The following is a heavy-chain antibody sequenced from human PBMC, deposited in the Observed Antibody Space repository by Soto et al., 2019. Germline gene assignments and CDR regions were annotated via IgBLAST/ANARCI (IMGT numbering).Heavy chain of an antibody. CDR3: ARDLGGVAAAAVDY. D-gene: IGHD6-13*01. V-gene: IGHV3-74*01. J-gene: IGHJ4*02. CDR1: GFTFSSYW. Sequence: GESLKISCAASGFTFSSYWMHWVRQAPGKGLVWVSRINSDGSSTSYTDSVKGRFTISRDNAKNTLYLQMNSLRAEDTAVYYCARDLGGVAAAAVDYWGQGTLVTVSS. CDR2: INSDGSST.